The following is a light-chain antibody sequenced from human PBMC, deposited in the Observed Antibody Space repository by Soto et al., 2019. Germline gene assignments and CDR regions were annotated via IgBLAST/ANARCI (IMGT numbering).Light chain of an antibody. CDR1: SSNIGAGYD. CDR2: GNS. Sequence: QAVVTQPPSVSGAPGQRVTISCTGSSSNIGAGYDVNWYQQLPGTAPKFLIYGNSNRPSGVPDRFSGSKSGTSASLAITGLQAEDEADYYCQSYDSSLSGYVFGIGTKLTVL. V-gene: IGLV1-40*01. J-gene: IGLJ1*01. CDR3: QSYDSSLSGYV.